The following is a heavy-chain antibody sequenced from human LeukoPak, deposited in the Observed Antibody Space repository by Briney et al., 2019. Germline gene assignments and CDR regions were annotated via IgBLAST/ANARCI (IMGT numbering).Heavy chain of an antibody. CDR3: ARGPYYYGFDY. J-gene: IGHJ4*02. V-gene: IGHV3-53*01. D-gene: IGHD3-10*01. CDR2: IYSGDTT. CDR1: GFTVSSNY. Sequence: PGGSLRLSCAASGFTVSSNYMSWVRQAPGKGLEWVSFIYSGDTTSYVDSVKGRFTISRDDSKNTLYLQMTGLRAEDTAVYYCARGPYYYGFDYWGQGTPVTVSS.